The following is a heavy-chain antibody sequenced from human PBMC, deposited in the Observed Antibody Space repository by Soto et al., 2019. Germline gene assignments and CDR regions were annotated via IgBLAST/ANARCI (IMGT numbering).Heavy chain of an antibody. CDR1: GGSISSYY. D-gene: IGHD3-10*01. V-gene: IGHV4-59*01. Sequence: SETLSLTCTVSGGSISSYYWSWIRQPPGKGLEWIGYIYYSASTNYNPAPKSTVTITVDTSKNQFCLKLSSVTAEDTAVYYCARGYRGTQFDYWGQGTLVTVSS. J-gene: IGHJ4*02. CDR2: IYYSAST. CDR3: ARGYRGTQFDY.